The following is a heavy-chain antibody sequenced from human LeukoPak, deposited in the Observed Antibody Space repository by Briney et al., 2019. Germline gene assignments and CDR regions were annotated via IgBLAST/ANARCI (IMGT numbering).Heavy chain of an antibody. CDR3: ARPLLVVPAVILRDYYGMDV. Sequence: GASVKVSCKASGYTLTSYYLNWVRQASGQGFEWMALFNPSGGRTRQVEKFQGGVMMGGGTSARRVYMELSSLRSEDTAVYYCARPLLVVPAVILRDYYGMDVWGQGTTVTVYS. V-gene: IGHV1-46*01. D-gene: IGHD2-2*02. CDR1: GYTLTSYY. CDR2: FNPSGGRT. J-gene: IGHJ6*02.